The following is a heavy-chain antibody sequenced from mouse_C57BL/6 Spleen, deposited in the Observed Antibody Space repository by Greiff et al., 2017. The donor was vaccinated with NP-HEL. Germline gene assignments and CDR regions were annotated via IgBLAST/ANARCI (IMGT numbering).Heavy chain of an antibody. Sequence: QVQLQQPGAELVMPGASVKLSCKASGYTFTSYWMHWVKQRPGQGLEWIGELDPSDSYTNYNQKFKGKSTLTVDKSSSTAYMQLSSLTSEDSAVYYCARRTAQGGNYFDYWGQGTTLTVSS. CDR1: GYTFTSYW. D-gene: IGHD3-2*02. CDR3: ARRTAQGGNYFDY. J-gene: IGHJ2*01. V-gene: IGHV1-69*01. CDR2: LDPSDSYT.